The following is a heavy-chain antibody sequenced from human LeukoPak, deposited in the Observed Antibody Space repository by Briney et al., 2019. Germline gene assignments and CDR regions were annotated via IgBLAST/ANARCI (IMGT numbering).Heavy chain of an antibody. J-gene: IGHJ4*02. CDR2: ISASGGST. CDR1: GFIFSNYV. CDR3: AKDRSSSGWYPGGLLDY. D-gene: IGHD6-19*01. V-gene: IGHV3-23*01. Sequence: GGSLRLSCGASGFIFSNYVMTWVRQTPGKGLEWVSGISASGGSTDYADSVKGRFTISRDNSKNTLYLLMNSLRAEDTALYYCAKDRSSSGWYPGGLLDYWGQGTRVTVSS.